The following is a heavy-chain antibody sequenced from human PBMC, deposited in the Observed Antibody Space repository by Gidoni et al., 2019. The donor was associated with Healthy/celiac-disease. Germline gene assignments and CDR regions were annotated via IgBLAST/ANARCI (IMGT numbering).Heavy chain of an antibody. V-gene: IGHV3-33*01. D-gene: IGHD5-18*01. Sequence: QVQLVESGGGVVPPGRSLRLSCAASGFTFRRYGMHWVRQAPGKGLDWVAVIWYDGSNKYYADSVKVRFTIARDNSKNTLYLQMNSLRAEDTAVYYCARDMDTAMVHDAFDIWGQGTMVTVSS. CDR2: IWYDGSNK. CDR1: GFTFRRYG. CDR3: ARDMDTAMVHDAFDI. J-gene: IGHJ3*02.